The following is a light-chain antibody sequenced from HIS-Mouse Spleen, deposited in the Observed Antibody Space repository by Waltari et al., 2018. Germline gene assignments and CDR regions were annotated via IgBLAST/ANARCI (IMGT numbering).Light chain of an antibody. CDR2: GAS. J-gene: IGKJ2*01. Sequence: EIVLTQSPGTLSLSPGERATLSCRASQSVSSSYLAWYQQKPGQAPRLLIYGASGRATGIPDRFSGSVSGTDVTLTISRLEPEDFAVYYCQQYGSSPPDTFGQGTKLEIK. V-gene: IGKV3-20*01. CDR1: QSVSSSY. CDR3: QQYGSSPPDT.